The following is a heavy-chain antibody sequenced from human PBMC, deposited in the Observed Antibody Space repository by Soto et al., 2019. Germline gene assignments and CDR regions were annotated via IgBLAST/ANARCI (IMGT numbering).Heavy chain of an antibody. Sequence: PGGSLRLSCAASGFTFSSYVMHWVRQAPGKGLEWVAVISYDGSNKYYADSVEGRFTISRDNSKNTLYLQMNSLRAEDTAVYYCAKDRCSSTSCYRYYFDYWGQGTLVTVSS. CDR2: ISYDGSNK. CDR3: AKDRCSSTSCYRYYFDY. V-gene: IGHV3-30*18. D-gene: IGHD2-2*02. J-gene: IGHJ4*02. CDR1: GFTFSSYV.